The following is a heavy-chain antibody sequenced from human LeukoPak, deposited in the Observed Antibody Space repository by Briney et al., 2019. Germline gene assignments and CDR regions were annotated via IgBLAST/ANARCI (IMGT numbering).Heavy chain of an antibody. J-gene: IGHJ4*02. CDR3: ARGEGTGDSSGYYFNFDY. CDR1: GYTFTSYY. CDR2: INPSGGST. Sequence: ASVKVSCKASGYTFTSYYMHWVRQAPGQGLEWMGIINPSGGSTSYAQKFQGRVTMTRDTSTSTVYMELSSLRSEDTAVYYCARGEGTGDSSGYYFNFDYWGQGTLVTVSS. D-gene: IGHD3-22*01. V-gene: IGHV1-46*01.